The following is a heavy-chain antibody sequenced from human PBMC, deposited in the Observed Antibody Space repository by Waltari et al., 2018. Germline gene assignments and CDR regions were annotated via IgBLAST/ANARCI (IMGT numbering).Heavy chain of an antibody. Sequence: QVQRQQWGAGRLKPSETLSRTCAVYGGSFSGYYWRGIRQPPGKGLEWIGEINHRGSTPYHPSLKSRVTISVDPSTNQFSLKLSSVTAADTAVYYCARGRGPWGQGPLVTVSS. CDR2: INHRGST. J-gene: IGHJ5*02. CDR1: GGSFSGYY. V-gene: IGHV4-34*01. CDR3: ARGRGP.